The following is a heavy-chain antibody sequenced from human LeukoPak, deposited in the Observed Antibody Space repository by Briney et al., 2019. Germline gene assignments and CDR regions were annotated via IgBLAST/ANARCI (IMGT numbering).Heavy chain of an antibody. D-gene: IGHD4-17*01. Sequence: ASVKVPCKASGYTFTGYYMHWVRQAPGQGLEWMGWINPNSGGTNYAQKFQGRVTMTRDTSISTAYMELSRLRSDDTAVYYCARERRRPYGDNFDYWGQGTLVTVSS. CDR2: INPNSGGT. CDR1: GYTFTGYY. J-gene: IGHJ4*02. V-gene: IGHV1-2*02. CDR3: ARERRRPYGDNFDY.